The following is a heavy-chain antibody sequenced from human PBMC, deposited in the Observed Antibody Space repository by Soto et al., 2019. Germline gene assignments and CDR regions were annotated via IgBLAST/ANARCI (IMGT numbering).Heavy chain of an antibody. V-gene: IGHV3-72*01. CDR1: GFRFIDYY. J-gene: IGHJ4*02. Sequence: PGGSLRLSCVGSGFRFIDYYMDWVRQAPGKGLEWVGRSKNKPNSYTTEYAASVKGRFTISRDDSKNSLYLQMNSLKSEDTAVYYCARGYSDSSDYSPPRYFDSWGQGTLVTVSS. CDR3: ARGYSDSSDYSPPRYFDS. CDR2: SKNKPNSYTT. D-gene: IGHD3-22*01.